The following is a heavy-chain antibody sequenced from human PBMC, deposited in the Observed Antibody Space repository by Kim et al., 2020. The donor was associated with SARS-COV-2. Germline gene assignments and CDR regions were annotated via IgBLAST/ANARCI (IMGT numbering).Heavy chain of an antibody. CDR1: GGSISSGGYY. D-gene: IGHD5-12*01. V-gene: IGHV4-31*03. CDR3: ARAQGYSGYDFPDW. CDR2: IYYSGST. Sequence: SETLSLTCTVSGGSISSGGYYWSWIRQHPGKGLEWIGYIYYSGSTYYNPSLKSRVTISVDTSKNQFSLKLSSVTAADTAVYYCARAQGYSGYDFPDWWGQGTLVTVSS. J-gene: IGHJ4*02.